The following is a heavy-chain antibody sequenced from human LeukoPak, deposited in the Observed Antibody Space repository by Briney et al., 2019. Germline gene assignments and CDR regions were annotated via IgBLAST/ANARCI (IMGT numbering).Heavy chain of an antibody. CDR1: GGSISSYY. J-gene: IGHJ5*02. CDR3: AGQIPYSTPSWFDP. CDR2: IYYSGST. D-gene: IGHD6-13*01. Sequence: SETLSLTCTVSGGSISSYYWSWIRQPPGKGLEWIGYIYYSGSTNYNPSLKSRVTISVDTSKNQFSPKLSSVTAADTAVYYCAGQIPYSTPSWFDPWGQGTLVTVSS. V-gene: IGHV4-59*01.